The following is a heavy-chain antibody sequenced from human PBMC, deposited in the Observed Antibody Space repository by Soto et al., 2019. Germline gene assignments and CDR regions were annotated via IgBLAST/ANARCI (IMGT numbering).Heavy chain of an antibody. V-gene: IGHV3-21*01. Sequence: EVQLVESGGGLVKPGGSLRLSCAASGFIFSSYSMNWVRQAPGKGLEWVSSISSSSSYIYYADSVKGRFTISRDNAKNSLYLQMNSLRAEDTAVYYCARAPYYYDSRGYWAYWGQGTLVTVSS. CDR1: GFIFSSYS. J-gene: IGHJ4*02. CDR3: ARAPYYYDSRGYWAY. D-gene: IGHD3-22*01. CDR2: ISSSSSYI.